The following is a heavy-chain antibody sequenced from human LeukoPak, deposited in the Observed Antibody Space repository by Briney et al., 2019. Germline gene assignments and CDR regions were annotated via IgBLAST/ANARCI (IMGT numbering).Heavy chain of an antibody. CDR3: AREAYCSGGSCPPTGD. CDR2: INPSGGST. V-gene: IGHV1-46*01. Sequence: ASVKVSCKASGYTFTSYYMHWVRQAPGQGLEWIGIINPSGGSTSYAQKFQGRVTMTRDTSTSTVYMELSSLRSEDTAVYYCAREAYCSGGSCPPTGDWGQGTLVTVSS. J-gene: IGHJ4*02. D-gene: IGHD2-15*01. CDR1: GYTFTSYY.